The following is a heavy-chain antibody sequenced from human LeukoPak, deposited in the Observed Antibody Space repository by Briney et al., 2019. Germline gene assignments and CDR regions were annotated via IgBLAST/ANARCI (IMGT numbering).Heavy chain of an antibody. CDR2: ISAYNGNT. CDR1: GYTFITYG. V-gene: IGHV1-18*01. CDR3: ARDRSQWLLPFDY. Sequence: ASVKVSCKASGYTFITYGVSWVRQAPGQGLEWMGWISAYNGNTNYAQKLQGRVTMTTDTSTSTAYMELRSLRSDDTAVYYCARDRSQWLLPFDYWGQGTLVTVSS. J-gene: IGHJ4*02. D-gene: IGHD6-19*01.